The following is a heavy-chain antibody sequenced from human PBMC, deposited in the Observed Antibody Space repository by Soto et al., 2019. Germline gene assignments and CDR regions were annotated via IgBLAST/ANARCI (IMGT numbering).Heavy chain of an antibody. Sequence: ASVKVSCKASGYTFTSYGMHWVRQAPGQRLEWMGWINAGNGNTKYSQKFQGRVTITRDTSASTAYMELSSLRSEDTAVYYCARDLPPRRGYDKGYYYGMDVWGQGTTVTVSS. CDR1: GYTFTSYG. D-gene: IGHD5-12*01. V-gene: IGHV1-3*01. CDR3: ARDLPPRRGYDKGYYYGMDV. J-gene: IGHJ6*02. CDR2: INAGNGNT.